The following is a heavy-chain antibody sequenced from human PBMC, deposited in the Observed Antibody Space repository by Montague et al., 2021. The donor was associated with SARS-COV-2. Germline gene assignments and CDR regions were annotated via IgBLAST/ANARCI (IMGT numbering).Heavy chain of an antibody. V-gene: IGHV4-39*07. CDR1: GGSISSTSYY. CDR2: IYHSGSA. J-gene: IGHJ4*02. D-gene: IGHD1-26*01. CDR3: ARVPDSGTYGSGDY. Sequence: SETLSLTCTVSGGSISSTSYYWGWVRQPPGKGLEWIGSIYHSGSAYYNPSLKSRVTISIDTSKNQFSPKLSSVTAADTAVYYCARVPDSGTYGSGDYWGQGTLVTVSS.